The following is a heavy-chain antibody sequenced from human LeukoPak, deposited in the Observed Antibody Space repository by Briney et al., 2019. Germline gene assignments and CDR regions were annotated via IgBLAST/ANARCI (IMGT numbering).Heavy chain of an antibody. Sequence: GESLKISRKGPGYNFTNYWIGWVRQVSGKGLGLVGINYPGDSDTRYSPSFQGQVTISADKSISTAYLQWRSLKASDTAMYYCVRRYFERSDGLDHWGQGTLVTVSS. CDR1: GYNFTNYW. D-gene: IGHD3-9*01. J-gene: IGHJ5*02. CDR2: NYPGDSDT. V-gene: IGHV5-51*01. CDR3: VRRYFERSDGLDH.